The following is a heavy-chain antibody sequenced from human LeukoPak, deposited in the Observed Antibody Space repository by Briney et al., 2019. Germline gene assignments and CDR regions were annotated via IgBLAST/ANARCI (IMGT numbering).Heavy chain of an antibody. CDR2: MNPNSGNT. J-gene: IGHJ4*02. CDR1: GYTFSNYD. CDR3: TRGAVSEDCSGGSCYRWDQ. D-gene: IGHD2-15*01. Sequence: ASVKVSCKASGYTFSNYDINWVRRATGQGLEWMGWMNPNSGNTGYAQKFQGRVTMTRDTSISTAYMELSSLRSEDAAVYYCTRGAVSEDCSGGSCYRWDQWGQGTLVAVSS. V-gene: IGHV1-8*01.